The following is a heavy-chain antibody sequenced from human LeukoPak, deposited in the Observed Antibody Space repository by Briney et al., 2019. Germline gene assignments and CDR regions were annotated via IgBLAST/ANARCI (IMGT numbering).Heavy chain of an antibody. Sequence: ASVKVSCKASGYTFTTHDLTWVRQATGQGLEWMGWMNPNSGNTGYAQKFQGRVTMTRNTSISTAYMELSSLRSEDTAVYYCARDQGTTMTSYAFDMWGQGTMVTVSS. D-gene: IGHD1-14*01. CDR3: ARDQGTTMTSYAFDM. CDR2: MNPNSGNT. V-gene: IGHV1-8*01. J-gene: IGHJ3*02. CDR1: GYTFTTHD.